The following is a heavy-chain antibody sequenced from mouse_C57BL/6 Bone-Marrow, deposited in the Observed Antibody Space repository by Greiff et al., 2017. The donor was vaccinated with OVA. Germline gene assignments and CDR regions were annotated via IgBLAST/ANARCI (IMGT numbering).Heavy chain of an antibody. Sequence: EVKVVESGGDLVKPGGSLKLSCAASGFTFSSYGMSWVRQTPDKRLEWVATISSGGSYTYYPDSVKGRFTISRDNAKNTLYLQMSSLKSEDTAMYYCARREGFLGAMDYWCQGTSVTVSS. CDR2: ISSGGSYT. V-gene: IGHV5-6*02. CDR3: ARREGFLGAMDY. CDR1: GFTFSSYG. D-gene: IGHD3-3*01. J-gene: IGHJ4*01.